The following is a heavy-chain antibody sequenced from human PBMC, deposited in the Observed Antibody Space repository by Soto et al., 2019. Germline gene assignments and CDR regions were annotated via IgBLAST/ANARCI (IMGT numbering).Heavy chain of an antibody. CDR2: IYYSGST. CDR3: ARLSYYYGSGSYYTTNYYYYGMDV. D-gene: IGHD3-10*01. V-gene: IGHV4-39*01. CDR1: GGSISSSSYY. J-gene: IGHJ6*02. Sequence: SETLSLTCTVSGGSISSSSYYWGWIRQPPGRGLEWIGSIYYSGSTYYNPSLKSRVTISVDTSKNQFSLKLSSVTAADTAVYYCARLSYYYGSGSYYTTNYYYYGMDVWGQGTTVTVSS.